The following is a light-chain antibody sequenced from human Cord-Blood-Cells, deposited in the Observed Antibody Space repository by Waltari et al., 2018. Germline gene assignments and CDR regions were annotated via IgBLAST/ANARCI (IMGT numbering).Light chain of an antibody. Sequence: QSALTQPRSVSGSPGQSVTISCTGPSRAVGGYIYASWYQQHPGKAPKLMIYDVSKRPSGVPDRFSGSKSGNTASLTISGLQAEDEADYYCCSYAGSYTWVFGGGTKLTVL. CDR3: CSYAGSYTWV. V-gene: IGLV2-11*01. J-gene: IGLJ3*02. CDR2: DVS. CDR1: SRAVGGYIY.